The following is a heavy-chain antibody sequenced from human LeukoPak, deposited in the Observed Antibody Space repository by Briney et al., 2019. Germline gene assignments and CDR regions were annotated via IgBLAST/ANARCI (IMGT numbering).Heavy chain of an antibody. D-gene: IGHD2-2*01. J-gene: IGHJ6*03. V-gene: IGHV4-34*01. CDR3: ARQDIVVRDMDV. Sequence: PSETLSLTCAVYGGSFSGYYWSWIRQPPGKGLEWIGEIYHSGSTNYNPSLKSRVTISVDKSKNQFSLKLSSVTAADTAVYYCARQDIVVRDMDVWGKGTTVTVSS. CDR1: GGSFSGYY. CDR2: IYHSGST.